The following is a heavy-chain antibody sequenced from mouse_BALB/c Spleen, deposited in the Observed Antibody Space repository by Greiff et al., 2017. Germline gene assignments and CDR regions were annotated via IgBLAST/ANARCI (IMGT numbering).Heavy chain of an antibody. J-gene: IGHJ4*01. D-gene: IGHD2-1*01. Sequence: VKLMESGAELAKPGASVKMSCKASGYTFTSYWMHWVKQRPGQGLEWIGYINPSTGYTEYNQKFKDKATLTADKSSSTAYMQLSSLTSEDSAVYYCASYDNHEDYYAMDYWGQGTSVTVSS. CDR1: GYTFTSYW. CDR3: ASYDNHEDYYAMDY. V-gene: IGHV1-7*01. CDR2: INPSTGYT.